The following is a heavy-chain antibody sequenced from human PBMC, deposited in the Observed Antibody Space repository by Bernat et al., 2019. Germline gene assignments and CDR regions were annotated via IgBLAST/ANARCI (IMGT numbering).Heavy chain of an antibody. V-gene: IGHV3-15*07. Sequence: EVQLVESGGGLVKPGGSLRLSCAASGFTFSNAWMNWVRQAPGKGLEWFGRIKSKTDGGTTDYAAPVKGRFTISRDDSKNTLYLQMNSLKTEDTAVYYCWRQSYGMDVWGQGTTVTVSS. J-gene: IGHJ6*02. CDR2: IKSKTDGGTT. CDR3: WRQSYGMDV. CDR1: GFTFSNAW. D-gene: IGHD3-3*01.